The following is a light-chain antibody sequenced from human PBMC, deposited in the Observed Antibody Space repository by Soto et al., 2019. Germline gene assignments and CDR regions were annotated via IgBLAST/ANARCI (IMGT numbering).Light chain of an antibody. CDR3: SSYTSSSTPHVV. J-gene: IGLJ2*01. CDR2: EVS. Sequence: QSVLTQPASVSGSPGQSITISCTRTSSDVGGYNYVSWYQQHPGKAPKLMIYEVSNRPSGVSNRFSGSKSGNTASLTISGLQAEDEADYYCSSYTSSSTPHVVFGGGTKLTVL. V-gene: IGLV2-14*01. CDR1: SSDVGGYNY.